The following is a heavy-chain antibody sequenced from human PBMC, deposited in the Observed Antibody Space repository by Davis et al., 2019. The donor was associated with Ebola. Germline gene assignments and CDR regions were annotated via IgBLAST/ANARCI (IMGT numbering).Heavy chain of an antibody. CDR2: ISYDGSNK. D-gene: IGHD3-10*01. CDR1: GFTFSSYA. J-gene: IGHJ4*02. CDR3: ARDKRLLWFGELSY. V-gene: IGHV3-30-3*01. Sequence: GESLKISCAASGFTFSSYAMHWVRQAPGKGLEWVAVISYDGSNKYYADSVKGRFTISRDNSKNTLYLQMNSLRAEDTAVYYCARDKRLLWFGELSYWGQGTLVTVSS.